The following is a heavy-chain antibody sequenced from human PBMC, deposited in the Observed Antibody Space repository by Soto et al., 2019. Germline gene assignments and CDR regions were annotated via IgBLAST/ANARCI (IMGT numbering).Heavy chain of an antibody. CDR2: IIPIFGTA. CDR3: ARPKPEKYYYDSSGYLHAFDI. V-gene: IGHV1-69*13. J-gene: IGHJ3*02. Sequence: GASVKVSCKASGGTFSSYAISWVRQAPGQGLEWMGGIIPIFGTANYAQKFQGRVTITADESTSTAYMELSSLRSEDTAVYYCARPKPEKYYYDSSGYLHAFDIWGQGTMVTVSS. D-gene: IGHD3-22*01. CDR1: GGTFSSYA.